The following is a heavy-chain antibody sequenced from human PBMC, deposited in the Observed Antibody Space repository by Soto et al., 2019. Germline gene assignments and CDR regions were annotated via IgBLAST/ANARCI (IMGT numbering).Heavy chain of an antibody. Sequence: ASVKVSCKASGGTFSSYAISWVRQAPGQGLEWMGGIIPIFGTANYAQKFQGRVTITADESTSTAYMELSSLRSEDTAVYYCARGYSGYDLFPDYWGQGTLVTVSS. CDR2: IIPIFGTA. CDR1: GGTFSSYA. D-gene: IGHD5-12*01. V-gene: IGHV1-69*13. CDR3: ARGYSGYDLFPDY. J-gene: IGHJ4*02.